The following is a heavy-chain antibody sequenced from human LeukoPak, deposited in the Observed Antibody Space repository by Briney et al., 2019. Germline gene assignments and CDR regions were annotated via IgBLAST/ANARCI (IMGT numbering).Heavy chain of an antibody. CDR2: INHSGST. J-gene: IGHJ4*02. V-gene: IGHV4-34*01. D-gene: IGHD6-6*01. Sequence: PSETLSLTCAVYGGSFSGYYWSWIRQPPGKGLEWIGEINHSGSTNYNPSLKSRVTISVDTSKNQFSLKLSSVTAADTAVYYCASSGSSPSAPFDYWGQGTLVTVSS. CDR1: GGSFSGYY. CDR3: ASSGSSPSAPFDY.